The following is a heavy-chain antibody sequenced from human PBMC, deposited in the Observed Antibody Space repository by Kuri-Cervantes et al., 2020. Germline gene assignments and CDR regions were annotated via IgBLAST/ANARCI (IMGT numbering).Heavy chain of an antibody. J-gene: IGHJ6*03. CDR1: GFTFSGSA. CDR2: IRSKANSYAT. CDR3: ARDGYYYYYMDV. Sequence: GGSLRLSCAASGFTFSGSAMHWVRQASGKGLEWVGRIRSKANSYATAYAASVKGRFTISRDDSKNTAYLQMNSLKTEDTAVYYCARDGYYYYYMDVWGKGTTVTVSS. V-gene: IGHV3-73*01.